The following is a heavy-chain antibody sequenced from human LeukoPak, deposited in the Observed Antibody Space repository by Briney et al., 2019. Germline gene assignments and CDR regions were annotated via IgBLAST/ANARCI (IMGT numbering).Heavy chain of an antibody. Sequence: ASVKVSCKASGGTFSSYAISWVRQAPGQGLEWMGGIILIFGTANYAQKFQGRVTITTDESTSTAYMELSSLRSEDTAVYYCARGERINYYYYMDVWGRGTTVTVSS. D-gene: IGHD1-1*01. J-gene: IGHJ6*03. CDR2: IILIFGTA. V-gene: IGHV1-69*05. CDR1: GGTFSSYA. CDR3: ARGERINYYYYMDV.